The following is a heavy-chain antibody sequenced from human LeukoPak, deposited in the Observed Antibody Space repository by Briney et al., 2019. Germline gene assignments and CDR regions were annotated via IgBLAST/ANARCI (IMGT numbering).Heavy chain of an antibody. CDR3: ARRYYYGSGSYYFDH. J-gene: IGHJ4*02. CDR1: GCGFTSYW. CDR2: IYPGDSDT. D-gene: IGHD3-10*01. V-gene: IGHV5-51*01. Sequence: GADLQTSWKGSGCGFTSYWIGWGRRMPGKGGEWMGIIYPGDSDTRYSPSFQGQVTISADKSISTAYLQWSSLKASDTAMYYCARRYYYGSGSYYFDHWGQGTLVTVSS.